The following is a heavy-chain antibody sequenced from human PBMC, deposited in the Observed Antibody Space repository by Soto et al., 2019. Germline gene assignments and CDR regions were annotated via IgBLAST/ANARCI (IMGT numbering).Heavy chain of an antibody. CDR1: GGTFSSYA. CDR3: ARPLRQDTAMVNWFDP. J-gene: IGHJ5*02. D-gene: IGHD5-18*01. Sequence: QVQLVQSGAEVKKPGSSVKVSCKASGGTFSSYAISWVRQAPGQGLEWMGGIIPIFGTANYAQKFPGRVTITADESTSTAYMQLCSLSSEDTAVYSCARPLRQDTAMVNWFDPWGHGTLVTVAS. CDR2: IIPIFGTA. V-gene: IGHV1-69*01.